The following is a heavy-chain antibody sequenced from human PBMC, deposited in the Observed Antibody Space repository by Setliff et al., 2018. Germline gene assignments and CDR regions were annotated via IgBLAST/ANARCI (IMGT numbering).Heavy chain of an antibody. Sequence: GESLKISCAASGFTFSSYWMHWVRQAPGKGLVWVSRINSDGSSTSYADSVKGRFTISRDNAKNTLYLQMNSLRAEDTAVYYCARDSMYQISVYYYGMDVWGQGTTVTVSS. CDR3: ARDSMYQISVYYYGMDV. J-gene: IGHJ6*02. CDR2: INSDGSST. CDR1: GFTFSSYW. D-gene: IGHD2-2*01. V-gene: IGHV3-74*01.